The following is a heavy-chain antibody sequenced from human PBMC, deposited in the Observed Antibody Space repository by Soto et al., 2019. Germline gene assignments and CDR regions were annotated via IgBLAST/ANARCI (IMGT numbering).Heavy chain of an antibody. Sequence: QVQLVQSGAEVKKPGASVKVSCKASGYTFSSYAISWVRQAPGQGLEWMGWIITYNGNTNYAQKLQGRVTMTTDTSTTTAHPDLRSLRSDDTAVYYCARTGRPVDYWGQGTLVTVSS. CDR3: ARTGRPVDY. CDR2: IITYNGNT. CDR1: GYTFSSYA. J-gene: IGHJ4*02. V-gene: IGHV1-18*01.